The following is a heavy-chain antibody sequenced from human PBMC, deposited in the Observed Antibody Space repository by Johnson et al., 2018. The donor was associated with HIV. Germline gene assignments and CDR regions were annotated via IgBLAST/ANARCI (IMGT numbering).Heavy chain of an antibody. CDR2: ISFDGNNR. Sequence: VQLVESGGCVVQPGRSLRLSCAASKFAFSTYAMHWVRQAPGKGLEWVAVISFDGNNRYYADSVKGRFTISRDNSKNTLYLQMNSLRADDAAVYYCAVWGCSSTSCYGEGAFDRWGQGTMVTVSS. J-gene: IGHJ3*02. V-gene: IGHV3-30*01. D-gene: IGHD2-2*01. CDR3: AVWGCSSTSCYGEGAFDR. CDR1: KFAFSTYA.